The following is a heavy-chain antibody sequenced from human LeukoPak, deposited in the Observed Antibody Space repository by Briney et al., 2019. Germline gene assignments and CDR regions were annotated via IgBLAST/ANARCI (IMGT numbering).Heavy chain of an antibody. Sequence: SETLSLTCTVSSGSIGGYYWSWIRQSPGKGLDWIGYVSYSGTTKYNPSLKSRLTISLDTSKNQLSLKLSSVTAADTAVYYCARDTGGINHYYYGMDVWGQGTTVTVSS. CDR2: VSYSGTT. V-gene: IGHV4-59*01. D-gene: IGHD3-16*01. CDR1: SGSIGGYY. J-gene: IGHJ6*02. CDR3: ARDTGGINHYYYGMDV.